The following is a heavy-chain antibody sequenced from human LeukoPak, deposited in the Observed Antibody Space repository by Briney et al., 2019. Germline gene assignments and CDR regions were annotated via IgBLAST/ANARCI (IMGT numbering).Heavy chain of an antibody. CDR3: ARLLSGLGYGMDV. Sequence: SETLSLTCAVSGGSISSGGYSWSWIRQPPGKGLEWIGYIYHSGSTYYNPSLKSRVTISVDRSKNQLSLKLSSVTAADTAVYYCARLLSGLGYGMDVWGQGTTVTVSS. D-gene: IGHD3/OR15-3a*01. J-gene: IGHJ6*02. CDR2: IYHSGST. CDR1: GGSISSGGYS. V-gene: IGHV4-30-2*01.